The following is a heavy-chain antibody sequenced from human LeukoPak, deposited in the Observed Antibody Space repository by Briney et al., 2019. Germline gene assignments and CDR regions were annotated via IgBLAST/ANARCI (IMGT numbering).Heavy chain of an antibody. J-gene: IGHJ4*02. Sequence: ASVKVSGKASGYTFTSYGISWVRQAPGQGLEWMGWISAYNGNTNYAQKLQGRVTMTTDTSTSTAYMELSSLRSEETAVYYCARDRHKYNYDSGGYPPYWGQGTLVTVSS. CDR3: ARDRHKYNYDSGGYPPY. D-gene: IGHD3-22*01. V-gene: IGHV1-18*01. CDR2: ISAYNGNT. CDR1: GYTFTSYG.